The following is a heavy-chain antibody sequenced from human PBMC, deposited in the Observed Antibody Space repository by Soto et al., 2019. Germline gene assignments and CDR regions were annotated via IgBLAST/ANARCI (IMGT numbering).Heavy chain of an antibody. Sequence: PGGSLRLSCAASGFTFSSCAMGWVRQAPGKGLEWVSAIGTAGDTYYPGSVKGRFTISRENAKNSLYLQMNSLRAGDTAVYYCARGPQNLDYGDLNYYFDYWGQGTLVTVSS. J-gene: IGHJ4*02. V-gene: IGHV3-13*01. CDR1: GFTFSSCA. CDR2: IGTAGDT. D-gene: IGHD4-17*01. CDR3: ARGPQNLDYGDLNYYFDY.